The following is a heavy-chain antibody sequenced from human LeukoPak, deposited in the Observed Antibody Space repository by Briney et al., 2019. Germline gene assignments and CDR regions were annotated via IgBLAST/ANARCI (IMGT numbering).Heavy chain of an antibody. D-gene: IGHD3-10*01. V-gene: IGHV3-33*01. CDR3: ARDRDDAFDI. Sequence: GWSLRLSCAASGFTFSNHGMHWVRQAPGKGLEWVAVIWNDGSNKYYADSVKGRFTISRDNSKNTLYLQMNSLRAEDTALYYCARDRDDAFDIWGQGTMATVSS. J-gene: IGHJ3*02. CDR2: IWNDGSNK. CDR1: GFTFSNHG.